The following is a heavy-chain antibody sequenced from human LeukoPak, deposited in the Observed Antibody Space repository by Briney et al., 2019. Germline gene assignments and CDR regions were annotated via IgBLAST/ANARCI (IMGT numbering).Heavy chain of an antibody. CDR1: GYSISSGYY. V-gene: IGHV4-38-2*02. Sequence: SETLSLTCTVSGYSISSGYYWGWIRQPPGKGLEWIGSIYHSGSTNYNLSLKSRVTISVDKSKNQFSLKLNSVTAADTAVYYCARDYCTSTTCPNWFDPWGQGTLVTVSS. J-gene: IGHJ5*02. CDR3: ARDYCTSTTCPNWFDP. D-gene: IGHD2-2*01. CDR2: IYHSGST.